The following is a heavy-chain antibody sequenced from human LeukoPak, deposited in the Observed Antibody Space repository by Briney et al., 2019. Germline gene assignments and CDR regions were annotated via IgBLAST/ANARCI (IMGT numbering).Heavy chain of an antibody. CDR1: GFTFGDYA. CDR2: IRSQIYGGTP. J-gene: IGHJ4*02. CDR3: TRDQTPYY. V-gene: IGHV3-49*04. Sequence: GGSLRLSCTGSGFTFGDYAMTWVRQAPGKGLEWVGFIRSQIYGGTPEYAASVKGRFTISRDDSEGVTYLQMNSLKTEDTAVYYCTRDQTPYYWGQGTLVTVSS.